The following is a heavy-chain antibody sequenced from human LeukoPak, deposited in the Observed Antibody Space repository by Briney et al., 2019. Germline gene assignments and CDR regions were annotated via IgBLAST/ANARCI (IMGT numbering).Heavy chain of an antibody. CDR1: GYSISSGYY. Sequence: SETLSLTCTVSGYSISSGYYWGWIRQPAGKGLEWIGRIYTSGSTNYNPSLKSRVTMSVDTSKNQFSLKLSSVTAADTAVYYCARGQLGIRYFDYWGQGTLVTVSS. D-gene: IGHD7-27*01. CDR3: ARGQLGIRYFDY. J-gene: IGHJ4*02. V-gene: IGHV4-4*07. CDR2: IYTSGST.